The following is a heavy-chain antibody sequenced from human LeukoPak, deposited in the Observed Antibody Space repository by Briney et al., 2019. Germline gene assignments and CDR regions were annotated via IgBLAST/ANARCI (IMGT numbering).Heavy chain of an antibody. CDR1: GFTFSSYA. CDR2: ISGSGGST. CDR3: AKDRYNTVMVSFDY. V-gene: IGHV3-23*01. D-gene: IGHD5-18*01. Sequence: PGGSLRLSCAASGFTFSSYAMSWVRQAPGKGLEWVSAISGSGGSTYYADSVKGWFTISRDNSRNTVYLQMNSLRAEDTALYYCAKDRYNTVMVSFDYWGQGTLVTVSS. J-gene: IGHJ4*02.